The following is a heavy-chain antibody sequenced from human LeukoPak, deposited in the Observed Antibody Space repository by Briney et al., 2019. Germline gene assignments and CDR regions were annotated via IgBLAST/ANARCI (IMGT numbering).Heavy chain of an antibody. CDR2: LSGSGDIT. Sequence: GGTLRLSCAASGFTFSSYGMSWVRQAPGKGLEWVSALSGSGDITYYADSVKGRFTISRDNSKNTLYLQMTSLRAEDTAVYYCARVLRYCSGGNCYSGGLGYMDVWGKGTTVTISS. J-gene: IGHJ6*03. CDR3: ARVLRYCSGGNCYSGGLGYMDV. D-gene: IGHD2-15*01. V-gene: IGHV3-23*01. CDR1: GFTFSSYG.